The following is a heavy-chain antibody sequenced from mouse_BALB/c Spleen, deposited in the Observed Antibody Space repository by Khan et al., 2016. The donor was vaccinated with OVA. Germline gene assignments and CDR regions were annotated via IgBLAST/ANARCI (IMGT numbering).Heavy chain of an antibody. V-gene: IGHV3-2*02. Sequence: EVELVESGPGLVKPSQSLSLTCTVTGYSITSDYARNWIRQFPGNKLEWMGFISYSGNTNYNPSLKSRISITRDTSKNQFFLQLNSVTTEDTATYYCARVYGGDFYYWGQGTTLTVSS. CDR1: GYSITSDYA. J-gene: IGHJ2*01. CDR2: ISYSGNT. CDR3: ARVYGGDFYY. D-gene: IGHD1-1*01.